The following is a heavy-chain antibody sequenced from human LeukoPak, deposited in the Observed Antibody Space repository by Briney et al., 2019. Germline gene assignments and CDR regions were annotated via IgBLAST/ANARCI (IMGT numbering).Heavy chain of an antibody. CDR3: ASRSSWYEYYYYYMDV. D-gene: IGHD6-13*01. Sequence: SETLSLTCAVSGGSISSYYWSWIRQPPGKGLEWIGYIYYSGSTNYNPSLKSRVTISVDTSKNQFSLKLSSVTAADTAVYYCASRSSWYEYYYYYMDVWGQGTAVTISS. V-gene: IGHV4-59*08. CDR1: GGSISSYY. CDR2: IYYSGST. J-gene: IGHJ6*03.